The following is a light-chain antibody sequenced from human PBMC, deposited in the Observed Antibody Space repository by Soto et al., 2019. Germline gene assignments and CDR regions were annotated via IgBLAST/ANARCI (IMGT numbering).Light chain of an antibody. CDR1: SSNIGSNY. CDR3: APWDDSLSAHVL. Sequence: QPVLTQPPSASGTPGQRVTISCSGSSSNIGSNYIYWYHHLPGTAPKLLIYRRNQRPSGVPDRLSGSKSGTSASQAISGLRSEDEADYYCAPWDDSLSAHVLFGGGTKLTVL. J-gene: IGLJ2*01. CDR2: RRN. V-gene: IGLV1-47*01.